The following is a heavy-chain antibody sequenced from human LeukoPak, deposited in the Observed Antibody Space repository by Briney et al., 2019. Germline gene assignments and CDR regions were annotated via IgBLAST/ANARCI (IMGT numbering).Heavy chain of an antibody. V-gene: IGHV3-23*01. CDR1: GFTFSSYA. CDR3: AKSYDILTGYFHDAFDI. D-gene: IGHD3-9*01. CDR2: ISGSGGST. Sequence: GGSLRLSCAASGFTFSSYAMSWVRQAPGKGLEWVSAISGSGGSTYYADSVKGRFTISRDNSKNTLYLQMNSLRAEDTAVYYCAKSYDILTGYFHDAFDIWGQGTVVTVSS. J-gene: IGHJ3*02.